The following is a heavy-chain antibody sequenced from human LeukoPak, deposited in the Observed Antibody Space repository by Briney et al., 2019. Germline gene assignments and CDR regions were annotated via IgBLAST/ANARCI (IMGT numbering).Heavy chain of an antibody. J-gene: IGHJ5*02. CDR3: ASQKGYSSGWYRVNNWFDP. CDR2: INHSGST. CDR1: GGSFSGYY. V-gene: IGHV4-34*01. D-gene: IGHD6-19*01. Sequence: PSETLSLTCAVYGGSFSGYYWSWIRQPPGKGLEWIGEINHSGSTNYNPSLKSRVTISVDTSKNQFSLKLSSVTAADTAVYYCASQKGYSSGWYRVNNWFDPWGQGTLVTVSS.